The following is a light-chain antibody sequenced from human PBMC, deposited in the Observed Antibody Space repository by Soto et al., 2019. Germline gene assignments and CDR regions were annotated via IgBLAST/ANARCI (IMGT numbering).Light chain of an antibody. V-gene: IGLV2-8*01. J-gene: IGLJ2*01. CDR3: SSFADSTNLV. Sequence: QSVLTQPPSASGSPGQSVTISCTGTSGDVGGYNYVSWYQQHPGKAPKLMIYEVTKRPSGVPDRFSGSKSGNTASLTVSGLQAEDEADYYCSSFADSTNLVFGGGTKLTVL. CDR2: EVT. CDR1: SGDVGGYNY.